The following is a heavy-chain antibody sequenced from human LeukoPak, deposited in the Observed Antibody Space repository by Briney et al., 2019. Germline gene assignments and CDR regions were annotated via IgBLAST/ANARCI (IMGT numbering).Heavy chain of an antibody. V-gene: IGHV4-59*11. J-gene: IGHJ4*02. CDR2: IYYSGST. CDR1: GGSISSHY. D-gene: IGHD1-26*01. CDR3: ARWGANFDY. Sequence: SETLSLTCTVSGGSISSHYWSWIRQPPGKGLEWIGYIYYSGSTNYNPPLKSRVTISVDTSKNQFSLKLSSVTAADTAVYYCARWGANFDYWGQGTLVTVSS.